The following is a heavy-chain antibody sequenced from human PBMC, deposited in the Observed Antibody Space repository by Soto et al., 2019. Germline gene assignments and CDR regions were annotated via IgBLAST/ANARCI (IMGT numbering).Heavy chain of an antibody. V-gene: IGHV4-39*01. CDR2: MFYSGLT. Sequence: SETLSLTCSVSGYSVTSSDYYWAWIRQPPGKGLEWIGSMFYSGLTHYNPSLKSRVTLSVDTSKNQFSVRLNSVTAADTAVYYCAPLSVSLSGPYGIHVWGQGTTVTVSS. J-gene: IGHJ6*02. CDR1: GYSVTSSDYY. D-gene: IGHD2-15*01. CDR3: APLSVSLSGPYGIHV.